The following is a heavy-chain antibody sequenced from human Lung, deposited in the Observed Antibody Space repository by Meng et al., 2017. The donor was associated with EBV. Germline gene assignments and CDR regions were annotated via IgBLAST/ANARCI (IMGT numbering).Heavy chain of an antibody. V-gene: IGHV1-46*01. J-gene: IGHJ4*02. D-gene: IGHD4-23*01. CDR3: ARGGGGNGSDY. CDR1: GYTFTKYY. Sequence: LLHLASKLKHPGAAVTVSCKASGYTFTKYYMHWVRQAPGQGLEWMGVINPSGGSTNYAQKFQGRLTMTRDTSTSTVYMELSSLRSEDTAVYYRARGGGGNGSDYWGQGTLVTVSS. CDR2: INPSGGST.